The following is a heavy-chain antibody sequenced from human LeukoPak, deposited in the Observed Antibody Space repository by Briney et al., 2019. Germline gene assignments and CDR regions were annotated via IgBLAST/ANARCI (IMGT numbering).Heavy chain of an antibody. V-gene: IGHV3-23*01. Sequence: GGSLRLSCAASGFTFSSYAMSWVRQAPGKGLEWVSAISGCGGSTYYADSVKGRFTISRDNSKNTLYLQMNSLRAEDTAVYYCANSGWFSPHFDYWGQGTLVTVSS. J-gene: IGHJ4*02. D-gene: IGHD6-19*01. CDR1: GFTFSSYA. CDR2: ISGCGGST. CDR3: ANSGWFSPHFDY.